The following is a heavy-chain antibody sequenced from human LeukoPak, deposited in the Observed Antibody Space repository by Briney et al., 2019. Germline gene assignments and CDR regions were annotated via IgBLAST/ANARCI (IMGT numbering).Heavy chain of an antibody. Sequence: GSSVKVSCKASGGTFSSYAISWVRQAPGQGLEWMGGIIPIFGTANYAQKFQGRVTITADKSTSTAYMELSSLRAEDTAVYYCAKAPKYYSGYDSVDYWGQGTLVTVSS. J-gene: IGHJ4*02. V-gene: IGHV1-69*06. CDR1: GGTFSSYA. CDR3: AKAPKYYSGYDSVDY. CDR2: IIPIFGTA. D-gene: IGHD5-12*01.